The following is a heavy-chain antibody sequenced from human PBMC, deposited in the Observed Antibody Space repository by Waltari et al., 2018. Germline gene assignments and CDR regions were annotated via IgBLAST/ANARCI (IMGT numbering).Heavy chain of an antibody. Sequence: DVQLVESGGALVKPGRSLRLSCTASGFTFADYAMNWFRQAPGKGLEWVGYIRSNAYGGTTEYAASVKDRFIISRDDSKSIAYLQMNSLKTEDTAVYYCTRTLAYWGQGTLVTVSS. CDR1: GFTFADYA. CDR2: IRSNAYGGTT. J-gene: IGHJ4*02. CDR3: TRTLAY. V-gene: IGHV3-49*05.